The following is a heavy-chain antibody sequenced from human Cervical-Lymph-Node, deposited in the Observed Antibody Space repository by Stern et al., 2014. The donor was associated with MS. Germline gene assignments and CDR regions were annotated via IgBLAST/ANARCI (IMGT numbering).Heavy chain of an antibody. J-gene: IGHJ4*02. CDR2: ISYDGSSK. CDR3: AKDGAAATRAYYLDH. Sequence: VKLVESGGGVVQPGGSLRLSCAASGFTFKNHGMHWVRQAPGKGLTWVAVISYDGSSKYYAVSLKGRVAISRDDSKNTVYLQMNSLKVEDTAVYYCAKDGAAATRAYYLDHWGQGTLVTVSS. CDR1: GFTFKNHG. V-gene: IGHV3-30*18. D-gene: IGHD6-13*01.